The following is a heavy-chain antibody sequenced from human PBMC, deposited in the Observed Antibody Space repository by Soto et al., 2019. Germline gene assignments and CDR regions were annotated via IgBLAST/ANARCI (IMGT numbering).Heavy chain of an antibody. CDR1: GGSISSYY. J-gene: IGHJ4*02. CDR3: ARHMPQRITMVRGVIRSYFDY. CDR2: IYYSGST. V-gene: IGHV4-59*08. D-gene: IGHD3-10*01. Sequence: SETLSLTCTVSGGSISSYYWSWIRQPPGKGLERIGYIYYSGSTNYNPSLKSRVTISVDTSKNQFSLKLSSVTAADTAVYYCARHMPQRITMVRGVIRSYFDYWGQGTLVTVSS.